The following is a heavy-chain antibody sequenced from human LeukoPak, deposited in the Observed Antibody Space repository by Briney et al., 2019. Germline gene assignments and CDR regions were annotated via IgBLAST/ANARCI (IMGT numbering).Heavy chain of an antibody. CDR3: AREGGDPYSSSSGNWFDP. D-gene: IGHD6-6*01. V-gene: IGHV4-38-2*02. CDR1: GYSISSGYY. Sequence: RASETLSLTCTVSGYSISSGYYWGWIRQPPGKGLEWIGSIYHSGSTYYNPSLKSRVTISVDTSKNQFSLKLSSVTAADTAVYYCAREGGDPYSSSSGNWFDPWGQGTLVTVSS. CDR2: IYHSGST. J-gene: IGHJ5*02.